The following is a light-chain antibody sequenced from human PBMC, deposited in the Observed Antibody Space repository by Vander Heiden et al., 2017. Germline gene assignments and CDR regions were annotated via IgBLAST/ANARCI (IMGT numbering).Light chain of an antibody. CDR1: SYNIGSNT. Sequence: SVLTQPPSASGTPGPRVTSSCSGSSYNIGSNTVNWYQQLPGTAPKLLIYRNNQRPSGVPDRFSGSKSGTSAALAISGLQSEDEADYYCAAWDDSLNVVVFGGGTKLTVL. CDR2: RNN. V-gene: IGLV1-44*01. J-gene: IGLJ2*01. CDR3: AAWDDSLNVVV.